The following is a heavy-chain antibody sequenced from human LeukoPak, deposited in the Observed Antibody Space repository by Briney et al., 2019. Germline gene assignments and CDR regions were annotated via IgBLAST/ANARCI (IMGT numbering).Heavy chain of an antibody. CDR3: ARHAIAARFGGENWFDP. Sequence: PSETLSLTCTVSGGSISSYYWSWIRQPPGKGLEWIGYIYYSGSTNYNPSLKSRVTISVDTSKNQFSLKLSSVAAADTAVYYCARHAIAARFGGENWFDPWREGTVVSVSS. J-gene: IGHJ5*02. D-gene: IGHD6-6*01. V-gene: IGHV4-59*08. CDR1: GGSISSYY. CDR2: IYYSGST.